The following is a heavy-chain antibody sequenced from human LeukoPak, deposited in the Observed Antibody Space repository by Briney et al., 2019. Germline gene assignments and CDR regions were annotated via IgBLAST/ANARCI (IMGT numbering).Heavy chain of an antibody. CDR2: IHSGGST. V-gene: IGHV3-66*01. D-gene: IGHD2-21*02. CDR3: AREWGSRGVTAHLDS. Sequence: GGSLRLSCAVSGFTVSSHYMSWVRQAPGKGLEWVSAIHSGGSTYYADFVEGRFTLSRDSSKNTLYLQMNSLRDDDTAVYYCAREWGSRGVTAHLDSWGQGTLVTVSS. J-gene: IGHJ4*02. CDR1: GFTVSSHY.